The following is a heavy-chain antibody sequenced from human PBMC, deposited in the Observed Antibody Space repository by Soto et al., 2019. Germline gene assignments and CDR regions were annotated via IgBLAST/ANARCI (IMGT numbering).Heavy chain of an antibody. CDR1: GGSISSGGYY. D-gene: IGHD6-13*01. CDR2: IYYSGST. V-gene: IGHV4-31*03. Sequence: SETLSLTCTVSGGSISSGGYYWSWIRQHPGKGLEWIGYIYYSGSTYYNPSLKSRVTISVDTSKNQFSLKLSSVTAADTAVYYCARHKGSSSWTYRYNWFDPWGQGTLVTVSS. CDR3: ARHKGSSSWTYRYNWFDP. J-gene: IGHJ5*02.